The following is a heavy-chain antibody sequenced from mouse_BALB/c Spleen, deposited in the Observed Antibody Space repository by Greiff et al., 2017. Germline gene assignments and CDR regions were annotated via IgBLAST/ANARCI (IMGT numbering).Heavy chain of an antibody. J-gene: IGHJ2*01. CDR2: ISSGGSYT. V-gene: IGHV5-6-4*01. D-gene: IGHD2-4*01. CDR1: GFTFSSYT. Sequence: EVQLVESGGGLVKPGGSLKLSCAASGFTFSSYTMSWVRQTPEKRLEWVATISSGGSYTYYPDSVKGRFTISRDNAKNTLYLQMSSLKSEDTAMYYCTRDMITTGFDYWGQGTTLTVSS. CDR3: TRDMITTGFDY.